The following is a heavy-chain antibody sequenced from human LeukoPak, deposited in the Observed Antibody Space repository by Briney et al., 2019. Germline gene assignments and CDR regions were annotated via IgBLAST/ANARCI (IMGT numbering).Heavy chain of an antibody. D-gene: IGHD3-9*01. CDR2: INHSGST. CDR1: GGSISSSSYY. V-gene: IGHV4-39*07. J-gene: IGHJ6*02. Sequence: SETLSLTCTVSGGSISSSSYYWSWIRQPPGKGLEWIGEINHSGSTNYNPSLKSRVTISVDTSKNQFSLKLSSVTAADTAVYYCARAPKNYDILTGYYYYGMDVWGQGTTVTVSS. CDR3: ARAPKNYDILTGYYYYGMDV.